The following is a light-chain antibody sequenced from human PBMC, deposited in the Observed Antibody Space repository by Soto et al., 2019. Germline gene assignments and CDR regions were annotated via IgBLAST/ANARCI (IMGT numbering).Light chain of an antibody. CDR2: DAS. J-gene: IGKJ1*01. CDR1: QSISTW. CDR3: QQYNTYPWT. Sequence: DIQMTQSPSTLSASVGDRVTITCRASQSISTWLAWYQQKPEKAPNLLIYDASSLESGVPSRFSGSGSGREFTLTISSLQPYDFATDYCQQYNTYPWTFAQGTKVDVK. V-gene: IGKV1-5*01.